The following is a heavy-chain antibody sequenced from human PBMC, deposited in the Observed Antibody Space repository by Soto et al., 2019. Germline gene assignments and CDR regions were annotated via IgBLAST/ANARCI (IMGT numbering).Heavy chain of an antibody. CDR3: AHRDGFGEFDS. CDR1: GFSLTTSGVG. Sequence: QITLKESGPTLVKPTQTLTLTCTFSGFSLTTSGVGVGWIRQPPGKALEWLALIYLDDDKRYSLSLKSRLTITKDTSRHHVVLTMTNMDPVDTATYFCAHRDGFGEFDSWGQVTLVTVSS. CDR2: IYLDDDK. V-gene: IGHV2-5*02. J-gene: IGHJ5*01. D-gene: IGHD3-10*01.